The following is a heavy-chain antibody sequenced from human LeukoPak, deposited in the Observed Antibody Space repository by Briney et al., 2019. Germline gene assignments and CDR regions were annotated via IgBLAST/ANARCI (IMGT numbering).Heavy chain of an antibody. CDR1: GYSISNGYY. V-gene: IGHV4-38-2*02. CDR2: ISHRGST. Sequence: ASETLSLTCTVSGYSISNGYYWGWIRQPPGKGLEWVGSISHRGSTYYNPSLKSRVTISVDTSKNQFSLKLSSVTAADTAVYYCARQLKRTWFGELLRPFDYWGQGTLVTVSS. CDR3: ARQLKRTWFGELLRPFDY. J-gene: IGHJ4*02. D-gene: IGHD3-10*01.